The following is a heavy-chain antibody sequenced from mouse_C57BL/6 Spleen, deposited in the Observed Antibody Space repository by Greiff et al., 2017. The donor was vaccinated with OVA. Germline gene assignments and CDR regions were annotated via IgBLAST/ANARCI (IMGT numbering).Heavy chain of an antibody. J-gene: IGHJ1*03. Sequence: VQRVESGPGLVQPSQSLSITCTVSGFSLTSYGVHWVRQSPGKGLEWLGVIWSGGSTDYNAAFISRLSISKDNSKSQVFFKMNSLQADDTAIYYCARVITTVVATTGYFDVWGTGTTVTVSS. CDR3: ARVITTVVATTGYFDV. CDR1: GFSLTSYG. D-gene: IGHD1-1*01. CDR2: IWSGGST. V-gene: IGHV2-2*01.